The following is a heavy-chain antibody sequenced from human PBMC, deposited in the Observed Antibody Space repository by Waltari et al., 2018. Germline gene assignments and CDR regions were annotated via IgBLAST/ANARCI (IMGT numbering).Heavy chain of an antibody. CDR3: ARDPMAYSYVPWYFDY. D-gene: IGHD5-18*01. V-gene: IGHV3-7*01. J-gene: IGHJ4*02. CDR2: IKQDGSEK. Sequence: EVQLVESGGGLVQSGGSLRLSCTGSGFTCSRYWMTWVRQAPGKGLEWVAKIKQDGSEKYYVDSVKGRFTISRDNAKNSLYLQMNSLRAEDTAVYYCARDPMAYSYVPWYFDYWGQGALVTVSS. CDR1: GFTCSRYW.